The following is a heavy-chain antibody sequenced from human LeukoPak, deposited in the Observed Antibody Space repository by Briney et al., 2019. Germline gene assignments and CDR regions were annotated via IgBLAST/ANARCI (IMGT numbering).Heavy chain of an antibody. CDR3: ARSLYYDSSGYYWFFDY. CDR1: GGSFSGYY. Sequence: SSETLSLTCAVYGGSFSGYYWSWIRQPPGKGLEWSGEINHSGSTNYNPSLKSRVTISVDTSKNQFSLKLSSVTAADTAVYYCARSLYYDSSGYYWFFDYWGQGTLVTVSS. V-gene: IGHV4-34*01. CDR2: INHSGST. D-gene: IGHD3-22*01. J-gene: IGHJ4*02.